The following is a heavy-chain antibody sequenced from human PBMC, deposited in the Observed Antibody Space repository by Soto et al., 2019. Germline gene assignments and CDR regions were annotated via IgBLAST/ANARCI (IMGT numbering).Heavy chain of an antibody. CDR1: GYTFTGYY. D-gene: IGHD3-22*01. CDR2: INPNSGGT. Sequence: ASVRVSCKASGYTFTGYYMHWVRQAPGQGLEWMGWINPNSGGTNYAQKFQGRVTMTRDTSISTAYMELSRLRSDDTAVYYCARDHGYYYDSSGYYTTHFDYWGQGTLVTVSS. J-gene: IGHJ4*02. CDR3: ARDHGYYYDSSGYYTTHFDY. V-gene: IGHV1-2*02.